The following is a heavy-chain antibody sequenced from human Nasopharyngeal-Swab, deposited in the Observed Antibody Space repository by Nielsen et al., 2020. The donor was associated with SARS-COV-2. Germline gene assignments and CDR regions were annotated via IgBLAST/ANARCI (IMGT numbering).Heavy chain of an antibody. Sequence: GGSLRLSCAASGFTFDNYEMNWVRQAPGKGLEWVSYISTSGATIHYADSVRGRFTISRDNAKKSLHLQMNSLRAEDTAVYYCARYCSTTSCPRGFDYWGQGTLVTVSS. CDR3: ARYCSTTSCPRGFDY. V-gene: IGHV3-48*03. CDR2: ISTSGATI. CDR1: GFTFDNYE. J-gene: IGHJ4*02. D-gene: IGHD2-2*01.